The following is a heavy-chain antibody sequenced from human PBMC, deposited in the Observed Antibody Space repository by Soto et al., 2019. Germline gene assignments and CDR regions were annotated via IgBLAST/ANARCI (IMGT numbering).Heavy chain of an antibody. CDR2: ISGSGGST. V-gene: IGHV3-23*01. CDR1: GFTFSSYA. Sequence: PGGSLRLSCAASGFTFSSYAMSWVRQAPGKGLEWVSAISGSGGSTYYADSVKGRFTISRDNSKNTLYLQMNSLRAEDTAVYYCAKLSQGRLLWFGELLSTFDYWGQGTLVTVSS. J-gene: IGHJ4*02. CDR3: AKLSQGRLLWFGELLSTFDY. D-gene: IGHD3-10*01.